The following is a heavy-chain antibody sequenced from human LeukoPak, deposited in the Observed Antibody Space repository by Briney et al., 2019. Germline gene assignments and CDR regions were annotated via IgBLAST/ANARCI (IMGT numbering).Heavy chain of an antibody. Sequence: SGGSLRLSCAASGFTFSTYAVNWVRQAPGKGLEWVSAISGSGGSTYYADSVKGRFTISRDNSKNTLYLQMNSLRAEDTAVYYCAKEALPLFDYWGQGTLVTVSS. J-gene: IGHJ4*02. CDR1: GFTFSTYA. CDR3: AKEALPLFDY. D-gene: IGHD1-14*01. CDR2: ISGSGGST. V-gene: IGHV3-23*01.